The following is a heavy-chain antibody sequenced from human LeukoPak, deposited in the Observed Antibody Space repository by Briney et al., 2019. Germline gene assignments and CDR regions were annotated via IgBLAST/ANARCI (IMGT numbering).Heavy chain of an antibody. J-gene: IGHJ1*01. CDR3: ANDGNGVH. D-gene: IGHD3-3*01. Sequence: PGRSLRLSCAASSFTISVYGMHWDRQAPGKGLEWVAVISYDGSNKYYADSVKGRFTISRDNSKNTLYLQMNSLRAEDTAVYYCANDGNGVHWGQGSLVTVSS. CDR1: SFTISVYG. CDR2: ISYDGSNK. V-gene: IGHV3-30*18.